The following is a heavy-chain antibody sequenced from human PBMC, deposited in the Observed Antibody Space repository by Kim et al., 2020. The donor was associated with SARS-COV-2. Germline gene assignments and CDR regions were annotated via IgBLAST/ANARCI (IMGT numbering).Heavy chain of an antibody. Sequence: NDRTTPLSADSVKGRFTISRDNSKNTLYLQMTGLRADDTGVYYCTRGPFWGQGTLVTVSS. CDR2: NDRTTP. CDR3: TRGPF. V-gene: IGHV3-74*01. J-gene: IGHJ4*02.